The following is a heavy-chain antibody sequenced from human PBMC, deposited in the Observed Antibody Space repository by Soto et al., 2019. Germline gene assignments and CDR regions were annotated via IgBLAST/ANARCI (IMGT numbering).Heavy chain of an antibody. CDR2: IRGFSPYT. CDR1: GFTFRTYT. V-gene: IGHV3-21*01. Sequence: VGSLRLSCVASGFTFRTYTMNWVRQAPGKGLEWVSGIRGFSPYTFYAESVKGRFTISRDNAKNSLYLQMNSLGVEDTAVYYCARDRGYDAHDYYYNAMDVWGQGTTVTVSS. CDR3: ARDRGYDAHDYYYNAMDV. D-gene: IGHD2-15*01. J-gene: IGHJ6*02.